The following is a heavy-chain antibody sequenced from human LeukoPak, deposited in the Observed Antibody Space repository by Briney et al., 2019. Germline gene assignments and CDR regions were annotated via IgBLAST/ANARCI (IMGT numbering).Heavy chain of an antibody. V-gene: IGHV1-18*01. Sequence: ASVKVSCKASGYSFTSYGISWVRQAPGQGLEWMGWISAYNTNTNYAQNLRGRVTVTTDTSTSTAYMELRSLRSDDTAVYYCARALELHFDYWGQGTLVTVSS. CDR3: ARALELHFDY. CDR1: GYSFTSYG. CDR2: ISAYNTNT. D-gene: IGHD1-7*01. J-gene: IGHJ4*02.